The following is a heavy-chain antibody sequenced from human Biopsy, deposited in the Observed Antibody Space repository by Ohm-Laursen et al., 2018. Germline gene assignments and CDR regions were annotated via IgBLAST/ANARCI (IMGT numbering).Heavy chain of an antibody. V-gene: IGHV3-23*01. CDR2: ISVSGSST. J-gene: IGHJ3*02. D-gene: IGHD3-16*01. CDR1: GFTFNTYA. Sequence: SLRLSCAASGFTFNTYAMTWVRQAPGKRLEWVSGISVSGSSTFQADSVKDRFTISRDNSKSTLYLQMNSLRADDTAVYYCARSLSGDYVYDAFDIWGQGTMVTVSS. CDR3: ARSLSGDYVYDAFDI.